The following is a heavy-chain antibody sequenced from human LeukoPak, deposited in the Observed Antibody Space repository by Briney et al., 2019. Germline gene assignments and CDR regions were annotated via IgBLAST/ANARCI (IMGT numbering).Heavy chain of an antibody. D-gene: IGHD6-19*01. CDR3: ASRSSGWYGGVDYYYMDV. Sequence: SETLSLTCTVSGGSISSSSYYWGWIRQPPGKGLEWIGSIYYSGSTYYNPSLKSRVTISVDTSKDQFSLKLSSVTAADTAVYYCASRSSGWYGGVDYYYMDVWGKGTTVTVSS. V-gene: IGHV4-39*01. CDR1: GGSISSSSYY. J-gene: IGHJ6*03. CDR2: IYYSGST.